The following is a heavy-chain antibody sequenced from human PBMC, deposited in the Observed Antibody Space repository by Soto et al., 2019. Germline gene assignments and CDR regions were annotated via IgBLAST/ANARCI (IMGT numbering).Heavy chain of an antibody. CDR3: ARLYPTRTAAGRGYYFDY. V-gene: IGHV4-39*01. CDR1: GGSISSSSYY. J-gene: IGHJ4*02. CDR2: IYYSGST. D-gene: IGHD6-13*01. Sequence: SETLSLTCTVSGGSISSSSYYWGWIRQPPGKGLEWIGSIYYSGSTYYNPSLKSRVTISVDTSKNQFSLKLSSVTAADTAVFYFARLYPTRTAAGRGYYFDYWGKGNLVTVPS.